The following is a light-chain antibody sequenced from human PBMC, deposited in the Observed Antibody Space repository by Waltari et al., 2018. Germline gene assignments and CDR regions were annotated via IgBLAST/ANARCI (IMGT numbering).Light chain of an antibody. CDR1: SSDVGYYNL. J-gene: IGLJ2*01. Sequence: QSALTQPASLSGSPGQSITISCTGTSSDVGYYNLVSWYQQHPGKAPKLMIYEVNKRPSWVSNRFVASKSGNTASLTISGLQAEDEADYHCCSYAGGSTFVVFGGGTKLTVL. V-gene: IGLV2-23*02. CDR2: EVN. CDR3: CSYAGGSTFVV.